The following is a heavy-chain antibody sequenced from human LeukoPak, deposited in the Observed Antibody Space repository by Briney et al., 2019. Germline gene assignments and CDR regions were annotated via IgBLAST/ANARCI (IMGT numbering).Heavy chain of an antibody. J-gene: IGHJ5*02. D-gene: IGHD4-17*01. V-gene: IGHV3-23*01. CDR2: ISGSGGST. CDR1: GFTFSSYA. Sequence: GGSLRLSCAASGFTFSSYAMSWVRQAAGKGLEWVSAISGSGGSTYYADSVKGRFTISRDNSKNTLYLQMNSLRAEDTAVYYRVRETWNRTTVTTLGWFDPWGQGTLVTVSS. CDR3: VRETWNRTTVTTLGWFDP.